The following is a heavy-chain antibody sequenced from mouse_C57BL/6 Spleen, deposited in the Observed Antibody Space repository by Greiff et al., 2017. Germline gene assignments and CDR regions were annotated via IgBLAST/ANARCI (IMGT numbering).Heavy chain of an antibody. CDR2: IDPETGGT. D-gene: IGHD1-1*01. Sequence: QVQLQQSGAELVRPGASVTLSCKASGYTFTDYEMHWVKQTPVHGLEWIGAIDPETGGTAYNQKFKGKAILTADKSSSTAYMELRSLTSEDSAVYYCTRQGYGSSYWYFDVWGTGTTVTVSS. J-gene: IGHJ1*03. V-gene: IGHV1-15*01. CDR1: GYTFTDYE. CDR3: TRQGYGSSYWYFDV.